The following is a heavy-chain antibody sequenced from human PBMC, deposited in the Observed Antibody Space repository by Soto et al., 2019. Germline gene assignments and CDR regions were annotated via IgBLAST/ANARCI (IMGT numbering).Heavy chain of an antibody. CDR2: MNPNSGNT. Sequence: ASVKVSCKASGYTFTSYDINWVRQATGQGLEWMGWMNPNSGNTGYAQKFQGRVTMTRNTSISTAYMELSSLRSEDTAVYYCARGHSSSDPNWFDPWGQGTLVTVSS. V-gene: IGHV1-8*01. CDR3: ARGHSSSDPNWFDP. J-gene: IGHJ5*02. CDR1: GYTFTSYD. D-gene: IGHD6-6*01.